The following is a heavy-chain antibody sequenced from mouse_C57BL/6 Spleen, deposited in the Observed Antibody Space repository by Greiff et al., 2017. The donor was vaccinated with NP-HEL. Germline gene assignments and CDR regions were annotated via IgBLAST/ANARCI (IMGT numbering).Heavy chain of an antibody. V-gene: IGHV5-17*01. Sequence: EVMLVESGGGLVKPGGSLKLSCAASGFTFSDYGMHWVRQAPEKGLEWVAYISSGSSTIYYADTVKGRFTISRDNAKNTLFLQMTSLRSEDTAMYYCARNGRRPWFAYWGQGTLVTVSA. CDR1: GFTFSDYG. CDR2: ISSGSSTI. J-gene: IGHJ3*01. CDR3: ARNGRRPWFAY.